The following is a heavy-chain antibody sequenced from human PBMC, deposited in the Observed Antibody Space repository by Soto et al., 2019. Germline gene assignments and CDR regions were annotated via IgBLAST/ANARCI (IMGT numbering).Heavy chain of an antibody. J-gene: IGHJ3*01. Sequence: PGESLKISCKGSGYSFTSFWIGRVRQMPGKGLEWMGIIYPGDSDTRYSPSFQGRVTITADKSTSTAYLELTSLKSEDTAMYYYARGSEGSGTESAFHFWGQGTMVTVSS. V-gene: IGHV5-51*01. D-gene: IGHD2-15*01. CDR3: ARGSEGSGTESAFHF. CDR1: GYSFTSFW. CDR2: IYPGDSDT.